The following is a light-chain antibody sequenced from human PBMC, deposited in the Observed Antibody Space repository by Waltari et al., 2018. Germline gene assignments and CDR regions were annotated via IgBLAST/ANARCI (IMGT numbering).Light chain of an antibody. J-gene: IGKJ4*01. CDR1: QSINRY. CDR2: GAS. Sequence: DIQITQSPSSLSASVGDRVTITCRASQSINRYLNWYQQKPGKAPNLLIYGASSLQRGVPSRFSGSGSGTDFTLTISSLHPEDFATYYCQQTYSTHLTFGGGTKVEIK. CDR3: QQTYSTHLT. V-gene: IGKV1-39*01.